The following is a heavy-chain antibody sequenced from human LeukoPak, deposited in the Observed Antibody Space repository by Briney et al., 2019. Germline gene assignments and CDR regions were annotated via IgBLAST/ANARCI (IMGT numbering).Heavy chain of an antibody. CDR2: IYYSGST. CDR1: GGSISSYY. CDR3: ARGRGYYGSGTPPGY. Sequence: SETLSLTCTVSGGSISSYYWSWIRQPPGKGLEWIGYIYYSGSTNYNPSLKSRVTISVDTSKNQFSLKLSSVTAADTAVYYCARGRGYYGSGTPPGYWGQGTLVTVSS. D-gene: IGHD3-10*01. V-gene: IGHV4-59*12. J-gene: IGHJ4*02.